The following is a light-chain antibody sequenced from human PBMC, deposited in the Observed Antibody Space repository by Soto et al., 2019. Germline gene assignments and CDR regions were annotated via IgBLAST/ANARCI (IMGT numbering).Light chain of an antibody. V-gene: IGKV1-12*01. Sequence: DIQMTQSPSSVSASVGDRVTITCRASQGISNWLAWYQQKPGQAPKLLIYAASSLHSGVPSRFSGSASGTDFTLTSSSLQPEDFATYFCQQSNSFPHTFGRGTKLEI. CDR2: AAS. CDR3: QQSNSFPHT. J-gene: IGKJ2*01. CDR1: QGISNW.